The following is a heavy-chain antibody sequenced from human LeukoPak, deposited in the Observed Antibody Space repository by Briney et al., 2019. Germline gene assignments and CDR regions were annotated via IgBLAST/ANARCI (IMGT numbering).Heavy chain of an antibody. CDR2: ISGSGSTI. CDR1: GFTFVNHA. Sequence: GGPLRLSCAASGFTFVNHALSWNRQAPGKGLEWVSYISGSGSTIYIADSVKGRFSISRDNANNSLYLQMNSLRPEDTAVYYCARYRGTYYDYWGQGTLVTVSS. CDR3: ARYRGTYYDY. D-gene: IGHD1-26*01. J-gene: IGHJ4*02. V-gene: IGHV3-11*04.